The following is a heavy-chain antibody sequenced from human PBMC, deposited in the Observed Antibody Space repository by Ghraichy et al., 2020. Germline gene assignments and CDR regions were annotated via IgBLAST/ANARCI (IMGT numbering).Heavy chain of an antibody. J-gene: IGHJ3*02. CDR1: GFKGSRNY. D-gene: IGHD4-17*01. Sequence: GGSLRLSGEASGFKGSRNYMRGVRQAPGKGLEWVSVIYSGGSTYYADSVKGRFTISRHNSKNTLYLQMNSLRAEDTAVYYCARDTVPLDAFDIWGQGTMVTVSS. CDR3: ARDTVPLDAFDI. V-gene: IGHV3-53*04. CDR2: IYSGGST.